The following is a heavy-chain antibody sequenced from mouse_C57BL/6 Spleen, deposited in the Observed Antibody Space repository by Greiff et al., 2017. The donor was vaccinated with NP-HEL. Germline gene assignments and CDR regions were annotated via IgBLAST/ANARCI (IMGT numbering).Heavy chain of an antibody. D-gene: IGHD2-3*01. J-gene: IGHJ4*01. CDR3: AGDGPFYAMDY. CDR1: GYTFTSYG. CDR2: IYPRSGNT. Sequence: VQLQQSGAELARPGASVKLSCKASGYTFTSYGISWVKQRTGQGLEWIGEIYPRSGNTYYNEKFKGKATLTADKSSSTAYMELRSLTSEDSAVYFCAGDGPFYAMDYWGQGTSVTVSS. V-gene: IGHV1-81*01.